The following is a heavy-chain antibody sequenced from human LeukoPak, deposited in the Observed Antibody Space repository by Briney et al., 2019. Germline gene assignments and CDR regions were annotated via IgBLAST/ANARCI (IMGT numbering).Heavy chain of an antibody. Sequence: GASVTVSCKASGGSFTTNGVSWVRQAPGQGLEWMGRIIPNDDKPIYAQNFQGRVRIAADKSTGTAYMELSSLRSEATAVYYFARPPTLIQKPQNYHFGKGIRGQGTTVTVSS. CDR3: ARPPTLIQKPQNYHFGKGI. CDR1: GGSFTTNG. D-gene: IGHD1-1*01. J-gene: IGHJ6*02. CDR2: IIPNDDKP. V-gene: IGHV1-69*04.